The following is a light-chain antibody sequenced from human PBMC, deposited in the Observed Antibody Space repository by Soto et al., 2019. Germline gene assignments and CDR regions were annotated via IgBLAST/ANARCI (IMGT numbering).Light chain of an antibody. J-gene: IGKJ4*01. CDR3: QQYDTSPLT. Sequence: EIVLTQSPGTLSLSPGERATLSCRASQFVSGSYLAWYQQRPGQGPRLLIHSASSRAAGIPDRFSGSESGTDFTLTISRLEPEDFAVYYCQQYDTSPLTFGGGTKVEIK. CDR1: QFVSGSY. CDR2: SAS. V-gene: IGKV3-20*01.